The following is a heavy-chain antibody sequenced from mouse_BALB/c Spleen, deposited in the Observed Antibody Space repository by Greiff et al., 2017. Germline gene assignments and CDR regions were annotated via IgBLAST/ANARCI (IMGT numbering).Heavy chain of an antibody. CDR3: ARRETGIFDY. V-gene: IGHV5-6*02. CDR2: ISSGGSYT. CDR1: GFTFSSYG. Sequence: EVMLVESGGDLVKPGGSLKLSCAASGFTFSSYGMSWVRQTPDKRLEWVATISSGGSYTYYPDSVKGRFTIYRDNAKNTLYLQLSSLKSEDTAMYYCARRETGIFDYWGQGTTVTVSS. J-gene: IGHJ2*01. D-gene: IGHD4-1*01.